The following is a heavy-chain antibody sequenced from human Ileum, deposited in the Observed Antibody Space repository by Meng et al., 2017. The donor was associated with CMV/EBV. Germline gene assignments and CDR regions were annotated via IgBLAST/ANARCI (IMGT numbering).Heavy chain of an antibody. J-gene: IGHJ2*01. Sequence: LSLTCEASGFNFGDFGMHWVRRAPGKGLEWVSGISGDGATAAYGDSAKGRFTTSRDNAKKILYLQMNSLGPEDMAIYSCAKTTRKYSGSGTYFSTGWYFDLWGRGTLVTVSS. CDR1: GFNFGDFG. CDR3: AKTTRKYSGSGTYFSTGWYFDL. V-gene: IGHV3-9*03. CDR2: ISGDGATA. D-gene: IGHD3-10*01.